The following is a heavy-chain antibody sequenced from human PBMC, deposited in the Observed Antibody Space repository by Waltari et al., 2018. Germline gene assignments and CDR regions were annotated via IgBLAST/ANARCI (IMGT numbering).Heavy chain of an antibody. CDR2: IRSSSTSI. D-gene: IGHD2-15*01. CDR3: ARGALYCSGGGCYPDY. CDR1: GFTFSAYS. J-gene: IGHJ4*02. Sequence: EVQLVESGGGLIKPGGSLRLSCAASGFTFSAYSMQWVRQAPGTGLECVSSIRSSSTSIYYADSVRGRFTISRDNAKNSLYLQMNSLRAEDTAVYYCARGALYCSGGGCYPDYWGQGTLVTVSS. V-gene: IGHV3-21*01.